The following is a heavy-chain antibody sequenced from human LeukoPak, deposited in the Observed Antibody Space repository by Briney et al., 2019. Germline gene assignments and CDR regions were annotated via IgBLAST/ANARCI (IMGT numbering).Heavy chain of an antibody. D-gene: IGHD2-15*01. CDR1: GYTFTSYG. CDR3: AREGNYCSGGSCYSDFDY. Sequence: ASVKVSCKASGYTFTSYGISWVRQAPGQGLEWMGWISAYNGNTNYAQKLQGRVTMTTDTSTSTAYMELRSLRSDDTAVYYCAREGNYCSGGSCYSDFDYWGQGTLVTVSS. CDR2: ISAYNGNT. V-gene: IGHV1-18*01. J-gene: IGHJ4*02.